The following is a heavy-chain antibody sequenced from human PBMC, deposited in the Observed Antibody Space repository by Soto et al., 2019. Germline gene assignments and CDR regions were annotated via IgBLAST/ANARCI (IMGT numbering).Heavy chain of an antibody. J-gene: IGHJ4*02. CDR1: GYTFTSYG. Sequence: AASVKVSCKASGYTFTSYGISWVRQAPGQGLEWMGWISAYNGNTNYVQKPQGRVTMTTDTSTSTAYMELRSLRSDDTAVYYCARDRRIAAALRPFDYWGQGTLVTVSS. D-gene: IGHD6-13*01. V-gene: IGHV1-18*01. CDR2: ISAYNGNT. CDR3: ARDRRIAAALRPFDY.